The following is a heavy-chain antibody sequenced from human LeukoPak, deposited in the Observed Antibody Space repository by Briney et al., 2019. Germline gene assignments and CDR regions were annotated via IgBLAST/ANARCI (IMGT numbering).Heavy chain of an antibody. CDR1: GYSFTDYY. J-gene: IGHJ5*01. CDR3: ARMSRVPRDWFDF. CDR2: FDPDDGET. D-gene: IGHD4/OR15-4a*01. Sequence: ASVKVSCKASGYSFTDYYMHWVQQAPGKGLEWMGQFDPDDGETRYAEKFQGRVTISADMSTKTSYLDVRGLRSEDTAVYYCARMSRVPRDWFDFWGQGTQVIVSS. V-gene: IGHV1-69-2*01.